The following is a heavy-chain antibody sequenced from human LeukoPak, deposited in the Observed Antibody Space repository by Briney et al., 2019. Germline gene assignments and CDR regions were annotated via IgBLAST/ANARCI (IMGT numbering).Heavy chain of an antibody. J-gene: IGHJ3*02. CDR2: IKQDGSEK. CDR1: GFTFSSYW. V-gene: IGHV3-7*03. D-gene: IGHD6-19*01. CDR3: AKGRGSAVAGNAFDI. Sequence: GGSLRLSCAASGFTFSSYWMSWVRQAPGKGLERVANIKQDGSEKYYVDSVKGRFTISRDNAKNSLYLQMNSLRAEDTALYYCAKGRGSAVAGNAFDIWGQGTMVTVSS.